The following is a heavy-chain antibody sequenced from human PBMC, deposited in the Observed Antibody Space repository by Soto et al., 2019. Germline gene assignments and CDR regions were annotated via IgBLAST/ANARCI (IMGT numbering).Heavy chain of an antibody. J-gene: IGHJ4*02. D-gene: IGHD6-25*01. Sequence: QVQLVQSGAEVKKPGASVRVYCKASGYTFTSYYIHWVRQAPGQGLEWMAIVNPTGGSTNYAQKFQGRVTVTFATSTTTVFMELNSLRYEDTAVYYCARHLAAGDSWGQGTLVSVSS. CDR1: GYTFTSYY. CDR3: ARHLAAGDS. CDR2: VNPTGGST. V-gene: IGHV1-46*03.